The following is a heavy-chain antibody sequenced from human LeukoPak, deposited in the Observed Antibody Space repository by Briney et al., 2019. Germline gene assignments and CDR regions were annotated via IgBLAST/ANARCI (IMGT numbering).Heavy chain of an antibody. Sequence: GGSLRLSCAASGFTFSGYGMHWVRQAPGKGLEWVAFIHYDGSDKYYADSVKGRFTISRDNSKNTLYLQMNSLRAEDTTVYYCAKDLGNSFDYWGQGTLVTVSS. D-gene: IGHD4-23*01. CDR2: IHYDGSDK. J-gene: IGHJ4*02. CDR3: AKDLGNSFDY. V-gene: IGHV3-30*02. CDR1: GFTFSGYG.